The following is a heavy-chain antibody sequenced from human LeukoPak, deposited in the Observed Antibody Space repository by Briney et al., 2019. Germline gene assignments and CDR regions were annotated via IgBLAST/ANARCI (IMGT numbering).Heavy chain of an antibody. D-gene: IGHD3-22*01. CDR2: INHSGRS. CDR3: ALSFDYDSSGSVY. Sequence: TPSETLSLTCSVDGGSFSGYFWSWIRQPPGKGLEWIWAINHSGRSNYNPPLNSGVTLSVDTSKNQFSLKLSSVTAAETAVYYCALSFDYDSSGSVYWGQGTLVTVSS. J-gene: IGHJ4*02. V-gene: IGHV4-34*01. CDR1: GGSFSGYF.